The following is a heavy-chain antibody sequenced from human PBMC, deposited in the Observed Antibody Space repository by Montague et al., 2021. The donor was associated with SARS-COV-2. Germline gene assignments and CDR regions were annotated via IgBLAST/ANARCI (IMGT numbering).Heavy chain of an antibody. V-gene: IGHV4-59*08. Sequence: SETRSLTCTVSGDSISDYYWSWIRQPPGMGLEWIGYIFRSGATNYNPPLKSRVIISLDTSKSQFSLNLSSVTAADTAVYYCARAPPLYIAPSGAMDVWGQGTTVTVSS. CDR1: GDSISDYY. J-gene: IGHJ6*02. CDR2: IFRSGAT. CDR3: ARAPPLYIAPSGAMDV. D-gene: IGHD1-14*01.